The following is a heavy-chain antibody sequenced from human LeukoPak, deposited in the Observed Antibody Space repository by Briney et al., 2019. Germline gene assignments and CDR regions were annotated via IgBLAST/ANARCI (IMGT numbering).Heavy chain of an antibody. V-gene: IGHV3-7*01. J-gene: IGHJ4*02. Sequence: PGGSLRLSCAASGFTFSSYWMSSVRQGPGKGLGWVANIKQDGSEKYYVDSVKGRFTVSTDNAKNSLYLQMNSLRVEDTAMYYCAKVAASGISPTDYWGQGTLVTVSS. CDR1: GFTFSSYW. CDR3: AKVAASGISPTDY. D-gene: IGHD6-13*01. CDR2: IKQDGSEK.